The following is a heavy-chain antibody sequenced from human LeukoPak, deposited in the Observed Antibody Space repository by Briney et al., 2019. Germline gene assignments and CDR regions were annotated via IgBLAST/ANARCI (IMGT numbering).Heavy chain of an antibody. CDR3: ARYCSSTSCYKPP. V-gene: IGHV3-23*01. J-gene: IGHJ5*02. Sequence: GGSLRLSCAASGFTFSSYAMSWVRQAPGKGLEWVSTISGSGDKTFYADSVKGRFTISRDNSKNTLYLHLNSLKTEDTAVYYCARYCSSTSCYKPPWGQGTLVTVSS. CDR1: GFTFSSYA. CDR2: ISGSGDKT. D-gene: IGHD2-2*02.